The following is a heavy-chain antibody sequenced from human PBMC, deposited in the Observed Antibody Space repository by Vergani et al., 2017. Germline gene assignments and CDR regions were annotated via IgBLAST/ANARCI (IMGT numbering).Heavy chain of an antibody. CDR3: ARDNLRVGAAAGKRPFDY. CDR2: INPNSGGT. J-gene: IGHJ4*02. D-gene: IGHD6-13*01. V-gene: IGHV1-2*02. CDR1: GYTFTGYY. Sequence: QVQLVQSGAEVKKPGASVKVSCKASGYTFTGYYMHWVRQAPGQGLEWMGWINPNSGGTNYAQKLQGRVTMTRDTSISTAYMELSRLRSDDTAVYYCARDNLRVGAAAGKRPFDYWGQGTLVTVSS.